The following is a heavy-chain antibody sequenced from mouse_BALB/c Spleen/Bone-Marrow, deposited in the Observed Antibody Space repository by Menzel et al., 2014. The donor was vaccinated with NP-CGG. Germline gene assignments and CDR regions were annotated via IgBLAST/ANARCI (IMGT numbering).Heavy chain of an antibody. CDR2: ISNGGNYT. CDR1: GFTFSSYG. V-gene: IGHV5-9-3*01. Sequence: EVQGVESGGGLVKPGGSPKLSCAASGFTFSSYGVSWVRQTPEKRLEWVSTISNGGNYTYYPDSVKGRFTISRDNAKNTLYLQMSSLRSEDTAMYYCTRQRGDYAMDYWGQGTSVTVSS. D-gene: IGHD1-1*02. J-gene: IGHJ4*01. CDR3: TRQRGDYAMDY.